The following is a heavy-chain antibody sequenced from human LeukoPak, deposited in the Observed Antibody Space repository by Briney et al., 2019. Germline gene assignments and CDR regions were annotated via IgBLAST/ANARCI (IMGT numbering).Heavy chain of an antibody. D-gene: IGHD5-12*01. Sequence: ASVKVSCKASGYTFTGYYMHWVRQAPGQGLEWMGWINPNSGGTNYAQKFQGRVTMTRDTSISTAYMELSSLRSEDTAVYYCARGGYSGYDLMTYYYYYMDVWGKGTTVTISS. CDR3: ARGGYSGYDLMTYYYYYMDV. J-gene: IGHJ6*03. CDR2: INPNSGGT. CDR1: GYTFTGYY. V-gene: IGHV1-2*02.